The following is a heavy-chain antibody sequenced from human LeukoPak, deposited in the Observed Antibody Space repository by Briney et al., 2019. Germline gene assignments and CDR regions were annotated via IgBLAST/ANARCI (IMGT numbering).Heavy chain of an antibody. D-gene: IGHD3-22*01. Sequence: GGSLRLSCADSGIPVSSNFMSWVRQAPGKGLQWVSVIYSGGKTYYTDSVKGRFTISRDNSKNTVYLQMNSLRAEDTAVYYCARPNHYDSSNYYRDDAFDIWGQGTMVTVSS. J-gene: IGHJ3*02. CDR3: ARPNHYDSSNYYRDDAFDI. CDR2: IYSGGKT. CDR1: GIPVSSNF. V-gene: IGHV3-66*02.